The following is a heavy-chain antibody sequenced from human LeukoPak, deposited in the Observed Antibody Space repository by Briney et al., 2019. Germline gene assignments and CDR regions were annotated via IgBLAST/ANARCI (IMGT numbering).Heavy chain of an antibody. J-gene: IGHJ4*02. CDR1: GGTFSSYA. CDR2: IIPILGIA. D-gene: IGHD5-24*01. V-gene: IGHV1-69*04. CDR3: ARGWIEMPTVYFDY. Sequence: ASVKVSCKASGGTFSSYAISWVRQAPGQGLEWMGRIIPILGIANYAQKFQGRVTITADKSTSTAYMELRSLTSDDTAVYYCARGWIEMPTVYFDYWGQGTLVSVSS.